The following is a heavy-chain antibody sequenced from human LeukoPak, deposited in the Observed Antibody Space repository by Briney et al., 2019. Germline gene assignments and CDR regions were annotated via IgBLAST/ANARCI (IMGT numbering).Heavy chain of an antibody. Sequence: GASVNVSCKASGYTFTDYYMHWVRQAPGQGLEWMGWINPNSGGTNYPQNFQGWVTMTRDTSISTAYMELSRLRSDDTAVYYCARDYYGSGMAFDIWGQGTMVTVSS. V-gene: IGHV1-2*04. D-gene: IGHD3-10*01. J-gene: IGHJ3*02. CDR1: GYTFTDYY. CDR3: ARDYYGSGMAFDI. CDR2: INPNSGGT.